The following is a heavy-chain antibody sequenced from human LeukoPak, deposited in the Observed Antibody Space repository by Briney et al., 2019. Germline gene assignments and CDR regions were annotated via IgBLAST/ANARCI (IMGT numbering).Heavy chain of an antibody. CDR2: IWDDGSSK. CDR1: GFSFSNYG. CDR3: AKDAEMATTYSY. J-gene: IGHJ4*02. V-gene: IGHV3-33*06. D-gene: IGHD5-24*01. Sequence: TGGSLRLSCSASGFSFSNYGMHWVRQAPGKGLQWVAVIWDDGSSKYYADSVKGRFTISRDNSKNTLYLQMNSLRAEDTAVYYCAKDAEMATTYSYWGQGTLVTVSS.